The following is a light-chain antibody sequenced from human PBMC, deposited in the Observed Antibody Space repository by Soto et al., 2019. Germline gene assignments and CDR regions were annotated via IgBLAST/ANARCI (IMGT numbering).Light chain of an antibody. CDR2: DVS. Sequence: EIVLTQSPGTLSLSPGERATLSCRASQSVSAYLAWYQQKAGQAPRLLIYDVSNRAPGIPARFTGSGSGTDFTLTISSLESEDSAVYYCQQRVHWLTFGGGTKA. V-gene: IGKV3-11*01. CDR1: QSVSAY. CDR3: QQRVHWLT. J-gene: IGKJ4*02.